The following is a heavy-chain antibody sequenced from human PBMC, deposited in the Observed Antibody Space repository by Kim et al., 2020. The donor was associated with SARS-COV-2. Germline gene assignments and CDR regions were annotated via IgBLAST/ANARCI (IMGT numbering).Heavy chain of an antibody. CDR3: ARGDGRQHDPYCTNGVCPQGDYYYGMDV. CDR2: IYTSGST. CDR1: GGSISSYY. J-gene: IGHJ6*04. D-gene: IGHD2-8*01. Sequence: SETLSLTCTVSGGSISSYYWSWIRQPAGKGLEWIGRIYTSGSTNYNPSLKSRVTMSVDTSKNQFSLKLSSVTAADTAVYYCARGDGRQHDPYCTNGVCPQGDYYYGMDVWGEGTTVTVSS. V-gene: IGHV4-4*07.